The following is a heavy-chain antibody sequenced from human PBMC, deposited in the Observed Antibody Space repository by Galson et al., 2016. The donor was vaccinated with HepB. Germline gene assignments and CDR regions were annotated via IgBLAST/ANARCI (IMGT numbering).Heavy chain of an antibody. CDR1: GFIFSDYY. J-gene: IGHJ4*02. CDR2: ISWDAGTT. D-gene: IGHD6-19*01. Sequence: SLRLSCATSGFIFSDYYMHWVRQAPGKELEWVSLISWDAGTTYYVDSVKGRFTISRDSTKNSLYLQMNSLRPEDTAIYYCVKVGSAIAVTGYFDNWGQGTLVTVSS. CDR3: VKVGSAIAVTGYFDN. V-gene: IGHV3-43D*03.